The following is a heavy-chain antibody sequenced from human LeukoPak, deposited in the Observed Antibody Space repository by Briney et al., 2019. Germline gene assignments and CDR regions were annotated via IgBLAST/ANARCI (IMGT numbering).Heavy chain of an antibody. CDR2: IYYSGRT. J-gene: IGHJ4*02. Sequence: SETLSLTCTVSGGSISSYYWSWIRQPAGKGLEWIGYIYYSGRTNYNPSLKSRVTISVDTSKNQFSLKLSSVTAADTAVYYCARHVEQWLTPFDYWGQGTLVTVSS. V-gene: IGHV4-59*08. CDR1: GGSISSYY. D-gene: IGHD6-19*01. CDR3: ARHVEQWLTPFDY.